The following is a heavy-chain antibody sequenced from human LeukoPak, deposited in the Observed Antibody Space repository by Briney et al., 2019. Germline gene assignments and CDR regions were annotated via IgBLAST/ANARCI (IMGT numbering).Heavy chain of an antibody. CDR3: AKDGAAAGTGFDY. CDR1: GFTFSSYG. D-gene: IGHD6-13*01. Sequence: PGGSLRLSCAASGFTFSSYGMHRVRQAPGKGLEWVAVISYDGSNKYYADSVKGRFTISRDNSKNTLYLQMNSLRAEDTAVYYCAKDGAAAGTGFDYWGQGTLVTVSS. CDR2: ISYDGSNK. V-gene: IGHV3-30*18. J-gene: IGHJ4*02.